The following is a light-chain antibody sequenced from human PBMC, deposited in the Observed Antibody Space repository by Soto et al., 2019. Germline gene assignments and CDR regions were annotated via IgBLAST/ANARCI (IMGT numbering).Light chain of an antibody. Sequence: QSVLTQPASVSGSPGPSITISCTGTSSDVGGSNYVSWYQQHPGQAPKLMIYEVSNRPSGVSNRVPGAKSGDTASLTISGFQAEDESDYYCSSYKSSSTPYVFGTGTKVTV. J-gene: IGLJ1*01. V-gene: IGLV2-14*01. CDR2: EVS. CDR3: SSYKSSSTPYV. CDR1: SSDVGGSNY.